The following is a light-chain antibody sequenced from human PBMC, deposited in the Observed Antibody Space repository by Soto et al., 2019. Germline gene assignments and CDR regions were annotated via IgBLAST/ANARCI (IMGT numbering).Light chain of an antibody. V-gene: IGLV1-44*01. CDR1: NSNIASNT. Sequence: LTQPPSASETPGQTVSISCSGSNSNIASNTVNWYQHLPGTAPKLLIYYNNQRPSGVPDRFSGSKSGTSASLAISGLQSEDESDYYCAAWDDTLKRYVFGTGTKVTVL. J-gene: IGLJ1*01. CDR2: YNN. CDR3: AAWDDTLKRYV.